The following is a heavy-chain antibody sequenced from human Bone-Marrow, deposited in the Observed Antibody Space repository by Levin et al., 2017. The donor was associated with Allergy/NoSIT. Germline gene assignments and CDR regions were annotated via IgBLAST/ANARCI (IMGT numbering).Heavy chain of an antibody. V-gene: IGHV4-30-4*01. CDR2: IYYSGAT. Sequence: SETLSLTCSVSGASVSNVNYYWSWIRQPPGKGLEWIGYIYYSGATSYNPSLTSRTTISTDTSKNHFSLKLNSVTAADTAVYFCARISLYDSDGYYDFFDYWGQGALVTVSS. CDR3: ARISLYDSDGYYDFFDY. CDR1: GASVSNVNYY. D-gene: IGHD3-22*01. J-gene: IGHJ4*02.